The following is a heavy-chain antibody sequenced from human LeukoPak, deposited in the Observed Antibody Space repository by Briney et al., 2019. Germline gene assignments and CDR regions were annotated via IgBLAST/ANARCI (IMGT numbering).Heavy chain of an antibody. CDR3: ARGENDYSNPFDY. V-gene: IGHV1-8*02. CDR1: GYTFTAYY. D-gene: IGHD4-11*01. CDR2: MNPNSGNT. J-gene: IGHJ4*02. Sequence: ASVNVSCKASGYTFTAYYIHWVRQAPGQGLEWMGWMNPNSGNTGYAQKFQGRVTMTRNTSISTAYMELSSLRSEDTAVYYCARGENDYSNPFDYWGQGTLVTVSS.